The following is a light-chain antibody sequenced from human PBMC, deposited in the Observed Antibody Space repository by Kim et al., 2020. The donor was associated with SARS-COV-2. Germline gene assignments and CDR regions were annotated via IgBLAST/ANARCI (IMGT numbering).Light chain of an antibody. CDR3: QAWDSNSVV. Sequence: VAPGKTATATCPGDKWGEKSACWDKQKPGQSPLRVIYQDFKRPSGIPERFSGSVAGKTATLTISGTQAMDEADYYCQAWDSNSVVLGGGTQLTVL. V-gene: IGLV3-1*01. J-gene: IGLJ2*01. CDR1: KWGEKS. CDR2: QDF.